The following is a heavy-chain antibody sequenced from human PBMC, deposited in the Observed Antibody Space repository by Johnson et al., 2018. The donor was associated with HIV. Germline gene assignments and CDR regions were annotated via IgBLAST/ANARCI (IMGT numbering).Heavy chain of an antibody. CDR1: GFTFNNYA. V-gene: IGHV3-30*04. D-gene: IGHD6-6*01. J-gene: IGHJ3*02. CDR2: ISYDGSYE. CDR3: ARPYILLQLVSAFDI. Sequence: QVQLVESGGGLVKPGGSLRLSCAASGFTFNNYAMHWVRQAPGKGLEWVAVISYDGSYEYYADSVKGRFTISRDNFKNTLYLQMNSLRDEDTAVYCCARPYILLQLVSAFDIWGQGTMVTVSS.